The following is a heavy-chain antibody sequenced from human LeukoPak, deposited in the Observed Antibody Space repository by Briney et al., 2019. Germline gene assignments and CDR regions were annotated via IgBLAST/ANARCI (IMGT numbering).Heavy chain of an antibody. J-gene: IGHJ5*02. CDR1: GFTFSSYA. Sequence: PGGSLRLSCAASGFTFSSYAMSWVRQAPGKGLDWVSSISSSGANTYSADSVRGRFTISRDSSKNTLYLQMNSLRADDTAVYYCARDIRASGSYGWFDPWGQGTLVTVSS. V-gene: IGHV3-23*01. CDR3: ARDIRASGSYGWFDP. D-gene: IGHD3-10*01. CDR2: ISSSGANT.